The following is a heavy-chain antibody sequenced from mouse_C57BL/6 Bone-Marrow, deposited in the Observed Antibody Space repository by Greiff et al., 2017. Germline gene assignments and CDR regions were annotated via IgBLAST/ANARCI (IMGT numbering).Heavy chain of an antibody. Sequence: QVQLQQPGAELVKPGASVKLSCKASGYTFTSYWMHWVKQRPGQGLEWIGMIHPNSGSTNYNEKFKSKATLTVDKSSSTAYMQLSSLTSEDSAVYYCARETAYDYFYYAMDYWGQGTSVTVSS. CDR3: ARETAYDYFYYAMDY. V-gene: IGHV1-64*01. CDR1: GYTFTSYW. J-gene: IGHJ4*01. D-gene: IGHD2-4*01. CDR2: IHPNSGST.